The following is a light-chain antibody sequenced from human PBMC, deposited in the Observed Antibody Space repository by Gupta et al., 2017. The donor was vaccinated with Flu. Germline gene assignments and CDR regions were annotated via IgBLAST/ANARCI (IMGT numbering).Light chain of an antibody. CDR3: MQALKSPRV. CDR1: QSLLYSNGYNY. Sequence: DIVMTQSPLYLSVTPGEPASISCRSSQSLLYSNGYNYLDWYLQKPGQSPQLLISLGSNRASGVPDRFSGSASGTDFTLKTSRVEAEDVGVYYCMQALKSPRVFGPGTRVDIK. J-gene: IGKJ3*01. CDR2: LGS. V-gene: IGKV2-28*01.